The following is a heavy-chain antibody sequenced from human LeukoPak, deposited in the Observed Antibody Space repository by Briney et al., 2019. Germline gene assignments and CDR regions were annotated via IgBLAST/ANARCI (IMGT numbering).Heavy chain of an antibody. J-gene: IGHJ4*02. CDR1: GHSFTNFA. CDR3: ARMTTGKFDY. Sequence: ASVKVSCKASGHSFTNFAMHWVRQAPGQRLEWMGWINAANGNTRYSQEFQGRATITGDTSASTAYMELSSLRSEDTAVYYCARMTTGKFDYWGQGTLVTVSS. CDR2: INAANGNT. V-gene: IGHV1-3*01. D-gene: IGHD3-10*01.